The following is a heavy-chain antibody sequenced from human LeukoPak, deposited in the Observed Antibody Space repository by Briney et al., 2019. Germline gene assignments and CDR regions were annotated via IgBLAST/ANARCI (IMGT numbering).Heavy chain of an antibody. D-gene: IGHD3-3*01. V-gene: IGHV4-59*01. J-gene: IGHJ5*02. CDR3: ARVNYDFWSGYTRDRYNWFDP. Sequence: SETLSLTCTVSGGSISSYYWSWIRQPPGKGLEWIGYIYYSGSTNYNPSLKSRVTISVDTSENQFSLKLSSVTAADTAVYYCARVNYDFWSGYTRDRYNWFDPWGQGTLVTVSS. CDR1: GGSISSYY. CDR2: IYYSGST.